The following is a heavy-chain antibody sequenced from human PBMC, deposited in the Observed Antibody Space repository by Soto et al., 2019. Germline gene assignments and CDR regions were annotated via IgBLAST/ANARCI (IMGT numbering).Heavy chain of an antibody. V-gene: IGHV4-31*03. D-gene: IGHD3-3*01. CDR1: GGSISSSGYH. CDR2: ISYRGST. Sequence: QVQLQESGPGLVKPSQTLSLTCTGSGGSISSSGYHWSCIRQHPGKGPEWIGYISYRGSTYYNPSLKSRVTISVDTSKNQFSLKLISVTAADTAVYYCARTSDFGFRDWFDPWGQGTLVTVSS. J-gene: IGHJ5*02. CDR3: ARTSDFGFRDWFDP.